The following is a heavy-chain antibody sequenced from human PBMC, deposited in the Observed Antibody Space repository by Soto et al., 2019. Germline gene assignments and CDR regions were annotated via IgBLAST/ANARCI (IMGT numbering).Heavy chain of an antibody. CDR1: GYTFTRSG. Sequence: QVQLVQSGAEVKKPGASVKVSCKASGYTFTRSGISWVRQAPGQGLEWMGWISSYNGDTNYAQTFQGRVTMTTDTSTSTVYMERRRLRSDDKAVYYCASEGVAPYYYYGMDVWGQGTPVTVSS. CDR3: ASEGVAPYYYYGMDV. CDR2: ISSYNGDT. J-gene: IGHJ6*02. D-gene: IGHD5-12*01. V-gene: IGHV1-18*01.